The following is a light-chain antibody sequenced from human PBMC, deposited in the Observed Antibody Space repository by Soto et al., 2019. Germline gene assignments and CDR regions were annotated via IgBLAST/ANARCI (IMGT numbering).Light chain of an antibody. V-gene: IGKV2-28*01. J-gene: IGKJ1*01. Sequence: DIVMTQSPLSLPVTPGEPASISCRSSQSLLHSNGYNYLDWYLQKPGQSPQLLIYLGSNRASGVPERFSVSESGTDFTLKISRVEAEDVGVYYCMQALQTPTFGQGTKVEIK. CDR1: QSLLHSNGYNY. CDR2: LGS. CDR3: MQALQTPT.